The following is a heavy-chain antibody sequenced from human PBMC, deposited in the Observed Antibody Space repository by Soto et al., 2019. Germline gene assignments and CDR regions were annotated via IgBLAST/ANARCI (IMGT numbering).Heavy chain of an antibody. CDR2: ISYSGST. V-gene: IGHV4-59*01. Sequence: PSETLSLTCSVSSGSISSYYWSWIRQPPGTGLEWIGYISYSGSTNYSPSLKSRVTISVDTSKNQFSLKLSSVTAADTAVYYCARGSRSSDYFYYGMDVWGQGTTVTVSS. CDR3: ARGSRSSDYFYYGMDV. CDR1: SGSISSYY. J-gene: IGHJ6*02. D-gene: IGHD6-6*01.